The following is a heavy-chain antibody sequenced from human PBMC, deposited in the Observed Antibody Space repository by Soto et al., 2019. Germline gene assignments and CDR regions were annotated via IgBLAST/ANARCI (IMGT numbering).Heavy chain of an antibody. Sequence: PSETLSLTCTVSGGSISSGGYYWSWIRQHPGKGLEWIGYIYYSGSTYYNPSLKSRVTISVDTSKNQFSLKLSSVTAADTAVYYCARDFYGRDAFDILGQGTMVTGSS. CDR1: GGSISSGGYY. V-gene: IGHV4-31*03. CDR3: ARDFYGRDAFDI. J-gene: IGHJ3*02. CDR2: IYYSGST. D-gene: IGHD3-10*01.